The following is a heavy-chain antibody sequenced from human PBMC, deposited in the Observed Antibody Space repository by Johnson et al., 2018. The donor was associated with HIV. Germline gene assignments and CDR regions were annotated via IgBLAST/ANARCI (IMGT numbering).Heavy chain of an antibody. CDR3: ARVTHIQLWANDAFDI. V-gene: IGHV3-30-3*01. CDR2: ISYDGSNK. J-gene: IGHJ3*02. CDR1: GFTFSSYA. Sequence: QVQLVESGGGVVQPGRSLRLSCAASGFTFSSYAMHWVRQAPGKGLEWVAVISYDGSNKYYADSVKGRFTISSDNSKNTLYLQMNSLRAEATAVYYCARVTHIQLWANDAFDIWGQGTMVTVSS. D-gene: IGHD5-18*01.